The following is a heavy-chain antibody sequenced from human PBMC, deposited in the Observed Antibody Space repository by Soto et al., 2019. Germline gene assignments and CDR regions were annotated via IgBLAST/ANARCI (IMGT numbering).Heavy chain of an antibody. J-gene: IGHJ5*02. CDR3: ARLGYVDTAMVSLYNWFDP. CDR2: IYYSGNT. CDR1: GGSIRNSNYY. D-gene: IGHD5-18*01. Sequence: SETLSLTCTVSGGSIRNSNYYWAWIRRPPGKGLEWIGTIYYSGNTYYNPSLKSRVTISVDTSKNQFSLKLSSVTAADTAVYYCARLGYVDTAMVSLYNWFDPWGQGTLVTVSS. V-gene: IGHV4-39*01.